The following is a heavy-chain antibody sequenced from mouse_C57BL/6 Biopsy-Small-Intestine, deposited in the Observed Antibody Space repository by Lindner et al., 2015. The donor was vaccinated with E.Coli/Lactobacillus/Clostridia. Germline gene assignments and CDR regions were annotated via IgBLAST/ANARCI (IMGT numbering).Heavy chain of an antibody. Sequence: EVQLQESGAELVKPGASVKLSCTASGFNIKDYYIHWVKQRTEQGLEWIGRIDPEDGETKYDPKFQGKATITADTSSNTAYLQLGSPTSEDTAVFYCARKRFYSMDYWGQGTSITVSS. J-gene: IGHJ4*01. CDR1: GFNIKDYY. V-gene: IGHV14-2*01. CDR2: IDPEDGET. CDR3: ARKRFYSMDY.